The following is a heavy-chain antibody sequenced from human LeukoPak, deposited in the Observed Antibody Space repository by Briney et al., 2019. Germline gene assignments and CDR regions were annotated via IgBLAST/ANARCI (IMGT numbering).Heavy chain of an antibody. CDR1: GFSFSNFW. Sequence: GGSLRLSCVASGFSFSNFWMSWVRQAPGERPEWLTNIKQDGSQKYYVDSVRGRFTISRDNAKNSLYLQMNSLRAEDTAVYYCARESWYCSGGSCYSSSHYYGMDVWGQGTTVTVSS. V-gene: IGHV3-7*03. CDR2: IKQDGSQK. D-gene: IGHD2-15*01. J-gene: IGHJ6*02. CDR3: ARESWYCSGGSCYSSSHYYGMDV.